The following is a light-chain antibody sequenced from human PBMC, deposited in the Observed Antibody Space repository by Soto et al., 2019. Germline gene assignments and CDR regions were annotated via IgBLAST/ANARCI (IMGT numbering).Light chain of an antibody. CDR2: GAS. J-gene: IGKJ1*01. Sequence: EILVTQSPATLSVSPGERVTLSCRASQSVTRDLAWYQQKPGQAPRLLIYGASTRATGIPARFSGSGSGTAFTITINSLQSEYFAIYYCQQYRTFGQGTRVEIK. CDR1: QSVTRD. CDR3: QQYRT. V-gene: IGKV3-15*01.